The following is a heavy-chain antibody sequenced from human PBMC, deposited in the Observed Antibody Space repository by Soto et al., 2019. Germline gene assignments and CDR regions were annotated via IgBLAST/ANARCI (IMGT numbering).Heavy chain of an antibody. CDR3: ARDGGAAAGSAWFDY. CDR1: GFTFSSYG. CDR2: IWYDGSNK. D-gene: IGHD6-13*01. Sequence: QVQLVESGGGVVQPGRSLRLSCAASGFTFSSYGMHWVRQAPGKGLEWVAVIWYDGSNKYYADSVKGRFTISRDNSKNTLYLQMNSLSAEDTAVYYCARDGGAAAGSAWFDYWGQGTLVTVSS. J-gene: IGHJ4*02. V-gene: IGHV3-33*01.